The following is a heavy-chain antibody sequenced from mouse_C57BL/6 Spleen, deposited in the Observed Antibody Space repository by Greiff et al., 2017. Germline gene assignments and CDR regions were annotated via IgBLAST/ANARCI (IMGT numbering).Heavy chain of an antibody. D-gene: IGHD2-4*01. CDR2: IYPGNSDT. CDR3: TRYYYDYDGVDYYAMDF. J-gene: IGHJ4*01. V-gene: IGHV1-5*01. Sequence: VQLQQSGTVLARPGASVKMSCKTSGYTFTSYWMHWVKQRPGQGLEWIGAIYPGNSDTSYNQKFKGQAKRTAVTSASTAYVALSSLTNEDSAVYYCTRYYYDYDGVDYYAMDFWGQGTSVTVSS. CDR1: GYTFTSYW.